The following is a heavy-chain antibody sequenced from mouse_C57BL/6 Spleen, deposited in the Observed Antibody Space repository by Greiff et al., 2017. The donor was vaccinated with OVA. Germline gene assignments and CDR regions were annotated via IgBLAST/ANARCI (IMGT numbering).Heavy chain of an antibody. Sequence: VKLVESGAELARPGASVKLSCKASGYTFTSYGISWVKQRTGQGLEWIGEIYPRSGNTYYNEKFKGKATLTADKSSSTAYMELRSLTSEDSAVYFCAREDGNYYFDYWGQGTTLTVSS. CDR2: IYPRSGNT. J-gene: IGHJ2*01. D-gene: IGHD2-1*01. CDR3: AREDGNYYFDY. V-gene: IGHV1-81*01. CDR1: GYTFTSYG.